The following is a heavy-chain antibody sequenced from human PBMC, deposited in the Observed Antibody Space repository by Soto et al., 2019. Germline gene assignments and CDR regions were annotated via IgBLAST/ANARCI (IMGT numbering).Heavy chain of an antibody. V-gene: IGHV1-3*01. CDR2: INAGNGNT. D-gene: IGHD1-26*01. Sequence: QVQLVQSGAEVKKPGASVKVSCKASGYTFTNYAMHWVRQAPGQRLEWMGWINAGNGNTKYSQKFQGRVTITRDTSASTAYVELSSLRCEDTAVYYGASGGSLCWDFDLWGRGTLVTVSS. CDR1: GYTFTNYA. J-gene: IGHJ2*01. CDR3: ASGGSLCWDFDL.